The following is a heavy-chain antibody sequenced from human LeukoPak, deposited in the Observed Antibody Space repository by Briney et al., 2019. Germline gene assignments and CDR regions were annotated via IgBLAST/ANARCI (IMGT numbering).Heavy chain of an antibody. CDR3: ATRTLIAPPGPFDY. CDR2: FDPEDGET. J-gene: IGHJ4*02. V-gene: IGHV1-24*01. D-gene: IGHD3-16*01. Sequence: ASVKVSCKVSGYTLTELSMHWVRQAPGKGLEWMGGFDPEDGETIYAQKFQGRVTMTEDTSTDTAYMELSSLRSEDTAVYYCATRTLIAPPGPFDYWGQGTLVTVSS. CDR1: GYTLTELS.